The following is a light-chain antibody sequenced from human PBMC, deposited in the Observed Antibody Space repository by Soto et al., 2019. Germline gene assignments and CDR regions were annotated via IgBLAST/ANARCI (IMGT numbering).Light chain of an antibody. CDR3: QQYNSYPYT. CDR1: QSISSW. CDR2: KAS. Sequence: DIQMTQSPSTLSASVGDRVTITCRASQSISSWLAWYQQKPGKAPKLLIYKASSLESGVPSRFSGSGSGTEFTLTISSLQPDDFATYYCQQYNSYPYTFGQGAKLEIK. J-gene: IGKJ2*01. V-gene: IGKV1-5*03.